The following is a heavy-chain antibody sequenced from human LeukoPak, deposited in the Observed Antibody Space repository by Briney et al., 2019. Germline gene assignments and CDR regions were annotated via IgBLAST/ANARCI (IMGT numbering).Heavy chain of an antibody. Sequence: GGSLRLSCAASGFNFSTYGMHWVRQAPGKGLGWVAVISYDGINKYYADSVRGRFTISRDNSKNTLYLQMSSLIAEDTAVYYSAKDHVTSSSWFPDYWGQGTLVTVSS. V-gene: IGHV3-30*18. CDR2: ISYDGINK. D-gene: IGHD6-13*01. CDR3: AKDHVTSSSWFPDY. J-gene: IGHJ4*02. CDR1: GFNFSTYG.